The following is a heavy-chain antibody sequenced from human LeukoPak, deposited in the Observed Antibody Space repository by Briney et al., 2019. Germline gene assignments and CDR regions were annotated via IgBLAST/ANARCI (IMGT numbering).Heavy chain of an antibody. D-gene: IGHD3-10*01. Sequence: GGSLRLSCAASGFTFSSYSMNWVRQAPGKGLEWVSSISSSSSYIYYADSVKGRFTISRGNAKNSLYLQMNSLRAEDTAVYYCARDILSITGSGSYSDYWGQGTLVTVSS. CDR3: ARDILSITGSGSYSDY. V-gene: IGHV3-21*01. CDR2: ISSSSSYI. J-gene: IGHJ4*02. CDR1: GFTFSSYS.